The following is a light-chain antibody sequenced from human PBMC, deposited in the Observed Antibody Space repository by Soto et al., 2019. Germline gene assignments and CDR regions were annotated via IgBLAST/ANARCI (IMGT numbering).Light chain of an antibody. CDR2: DAS. V-gene: IGKV3-11*01. J-gene: IGKJ4*01. CDR3: QQRSNWPLT. Sequence: EIVLTQSPATLSLSPGERATLSCRASQSVSSDLAWYQQKPGQAPRLLIYDASNRATGISARFSGSGSGTDFTLTLSSLEPEDFAVYYCQQRSNWPLTFGGGTKVEIK. CDR1: QSVSSD.